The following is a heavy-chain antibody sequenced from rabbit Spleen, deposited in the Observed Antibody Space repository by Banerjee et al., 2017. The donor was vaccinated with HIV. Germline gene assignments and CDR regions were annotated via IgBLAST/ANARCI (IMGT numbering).Heavy chain of an antibody. CDR3: VRDQAGDADYGPYYLNL. CDR2: IDPIFGVT. Sequence: PLKESGGGLVQPGGSLKLSCKASGFDFSNYGMTWVRQAPGKGLEWIGYIDPIFGVTYYASWVNGRFTVSRHNAQNTLYLQLSSLTAADTATYFCVRDQAGDADYGPYYLNLWGQGTLVTVS. V-gene: IGHV1S7*01. J-gene: IGHJ4*01. CDR1: GFDFSNYG. D-gene: IGHD2-1*01.